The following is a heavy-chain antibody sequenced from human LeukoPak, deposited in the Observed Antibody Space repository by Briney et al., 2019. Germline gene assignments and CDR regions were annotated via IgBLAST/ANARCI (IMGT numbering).Heavy chain of an antibody. J-gene: IGHJ1*01. D-gene: IGHD6-6*01. CDR1: GGTFSSYA. Sequence: ASVKVSCKASGGTFSSYAISWVRQAPGQGLEWMGGIIPIFGTANYAQKFQGRVTITADESTSTAYMELSSLRSEDTAVYYCARVGNSNGYSSSEQYFQHWGQGTLVTVSS. V-gene: IGHV1-69*13. CDR3: ARVGNSNGYSSSEQYFQH. CDR2: IIPIFGTA.